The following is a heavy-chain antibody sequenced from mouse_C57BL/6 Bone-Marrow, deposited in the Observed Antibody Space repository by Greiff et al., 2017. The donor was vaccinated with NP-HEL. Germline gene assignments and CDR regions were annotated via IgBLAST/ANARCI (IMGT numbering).Heavy chain of an antibody. J-gene: IGHJ2*01. CDR2: IYPGDGDT. Sequence: VQLQQSGPELVKPGASVKISCKASGYAFSSSWMNWVKQRPGKGLEWIGRIYPGDGDTNYNGKFKGKATLTADKSSSTAYMQLSSLTSEDSAVYFCARGDYYGSSSNFDYWGQGTTLTVSS. D-gene: IGHD1-1*01. CDR3: ARGDYYGSSSNFDY. V-gene: IGHV1-82*01. CDR1: GYAFSSSW.